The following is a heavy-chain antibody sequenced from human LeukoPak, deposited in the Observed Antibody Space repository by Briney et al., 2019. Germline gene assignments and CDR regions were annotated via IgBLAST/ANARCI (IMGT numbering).Heavy chain of an antibody. CDR1: GLTFSDFS. V-gene: IGHV3-21*01. Sequence: PGGSLRLSCAASGLTFSDFSMNGVRQAPGKGLEWVSSISSSSSYLYYADSVKGRFAISRDNAKNSLYLQMNSLRAEDTAVYYCAFSRDGYNNNFDYWGQGTLVTVSS. CDR2: ISSSSSYL. D-gene: IGHD5-24*01. J-gene: IGHJ4*02. CDR3: AFSRDGYNNNFDY.